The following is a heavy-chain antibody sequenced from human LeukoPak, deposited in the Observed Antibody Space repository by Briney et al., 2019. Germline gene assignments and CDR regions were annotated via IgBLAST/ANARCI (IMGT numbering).Heavy chain of an antibody. CDR3: AGVENGLYGDYVAWFDP. V-gene: IGHV4-39*01. CDR2: IYYSGST. Sequence: PSETLSLTCTVSGGSISSSSYYWGWIRQPPGKGLEWIGSIYYSGSTYYNPSLKSRVTISVDTSKNQFSLKLSSVTAADTAVYYCAGVENGLYGDYVAWFDPWGQGTLVTVSS. D-gene: IGHD4-17*01. J-gene: IGHJ5*02. CDR1: GGSISSSSYY.